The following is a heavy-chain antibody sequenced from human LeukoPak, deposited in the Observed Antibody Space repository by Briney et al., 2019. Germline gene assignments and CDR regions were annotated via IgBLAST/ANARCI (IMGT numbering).Heavy chain of an antibody. CDR3: ARGGGYGSGKKPLDY. CDR1: GFTFSSYD. Sequence: PGGSLRLSCAASGFTFSSYDMHWVRQATGKGLEWVSAIGTAGDTYYPGSVKGRFTISRENAKNSLYLQMNSLRAGDTAVYYCARGGGYGSGKKPLDYWGQGTLVTVSS. D-gene: IGHD3-10*01. CDR2: IGTAGDT. J-gene: IGHJ4*02. V-gene: IGHV3-13*01.